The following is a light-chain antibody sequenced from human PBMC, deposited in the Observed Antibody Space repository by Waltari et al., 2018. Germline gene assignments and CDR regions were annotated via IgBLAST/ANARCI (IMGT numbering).Light chain of an antibody. J-gene: IGKJ2*01. CDR1: QSISSW. Sequence: DIQMTQSPSTLSASVGDRVTITGRASQSISSWLAWYQQKPGKAPKLLIYKASSLESGVPSRCSGSGAGTEFTLTISSLQPDDFATYDCQQYNSYPYTFGQGTKLEIK. V-gene: IGKV1-5*03. CDR3: QQYNSYPYT. CDR2: KAS.